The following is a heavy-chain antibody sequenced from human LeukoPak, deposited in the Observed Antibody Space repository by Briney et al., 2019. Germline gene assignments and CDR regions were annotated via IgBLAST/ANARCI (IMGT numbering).Heavy chain of an antibody. CDR1: GFTFSSYA. V-gene: IGHV3-23*01. J-gene: IGHJ3*02. D-gene: IGHD3-10*01. CDR2: ISGSGGST. Sequence: GGSLRLSCAASGFTFSSYAMSWVRQAPGKGLEWVSAISGSGGSTYYADSVKGRFTISRDNSKNTLYLQMNSLRAEDTAVYYCAKDSGKITMVRGGGFDIWGQGTMVTVSS. CDR3: AKDSGKITMVRGGGFDI.